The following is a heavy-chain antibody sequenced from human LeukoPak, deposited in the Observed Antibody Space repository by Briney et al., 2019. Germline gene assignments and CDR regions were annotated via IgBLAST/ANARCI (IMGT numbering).Heavy chain of an antibody. D-gene: IGHD5-18*01. V-gene: IGHV4-59*01. CDR1: GGSISSYY. Sequence: SETLSLTCTVSGGSISSYYWSWIRQPPGKGLGWIGYIYGDGSTIYNPSLRSRVSISLHTSKTQFSLNLSSVTAADTAVYYCARYSYGGLYFDYWGQGTQVAVSS. CDR3: ARYSYGGLYFDY. CDR2: IYGDGST. J-gene: IGHJ4*02.